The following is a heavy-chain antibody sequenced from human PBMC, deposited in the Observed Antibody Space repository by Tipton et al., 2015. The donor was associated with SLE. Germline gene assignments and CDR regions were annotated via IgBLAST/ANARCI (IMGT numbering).Heavy chain of an antibody. V-gene: IGHV3-15*01. CDR2: IKSKTDGGTT. J-gene: IGHJ4*02. CDR3: VTDRGYCSDGVCYTEFSFDY. D-gene: IGHD2-8*01. Sequence: SLRLSCAASGFTFRNAWMNWVRQAPGKGLEWVGRIKSKTDGGTTDYAAPVKGRFTISRDDSKNTLYLQINSLKTEDTAVYYCVTDRGYCSDGVCYTEFSFDYWGQGTLVTVSS. CDR1: GFTFRNAW.